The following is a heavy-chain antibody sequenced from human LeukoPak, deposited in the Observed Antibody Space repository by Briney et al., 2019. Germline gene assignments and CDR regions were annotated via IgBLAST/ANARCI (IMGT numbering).Heavy chain of an antibody. J-gene: IGHJ4*02. Sequence: GASVKVSCKASGGTFSSYAISWVRQAPGQGLEWMGGIIPIFGTPNYAQKFQGRVTITADESTSTAYMELSSLRSEDTAVYYCARSDYGDYNYYFDYWGQGTLVTVSS. D-gene: IGHD4-17*01. CDR3: ARSDYGDYNYYFDY. CDR1: GGTFSSYA. CDR2: IIPIFGTP. V-gene: IGHV1-69*13.